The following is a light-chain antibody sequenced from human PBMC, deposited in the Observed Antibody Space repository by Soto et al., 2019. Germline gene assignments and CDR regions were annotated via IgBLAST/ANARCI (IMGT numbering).Light chain of an antibody. CDR2: DAS. J-gene: IGKJ2*02. CDR1: QSISSW. Sequence: DIQMTQSPSTLSASVGDRVTITCRASQSISSWLAWYQQKPGKAPKLLIYDASSLESGVPSRFSCSGSGTEFTLTISSLQPDDFATYYCQQYNSYSSTFGQGTKLEIK. V-gene: IGKV1-5*01. CDR3: QQYNSYSST.